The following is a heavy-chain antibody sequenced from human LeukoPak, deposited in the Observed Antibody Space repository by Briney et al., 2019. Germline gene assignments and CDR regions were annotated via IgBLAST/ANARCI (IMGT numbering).Heavy chain of an antibody. CDR2: ISAYNGNT. CDR1: GYTFTSYG. CDR3: ARGAIAAAGMAGFDP. V-gene: IGHV1-18*01. Sequence: ASVKVSCKASGYTFTSYGISWVRQAPGQGLEWMGWISAYNGNTNYAQKLQGRVTMTRNTSISTAYMELSSLRSEDTAVYYCARGAIAAAGMAGFDPWGQGTLVTVSS. D-gene: IGHD6-13*01. J-gene: IGHJ5*02.